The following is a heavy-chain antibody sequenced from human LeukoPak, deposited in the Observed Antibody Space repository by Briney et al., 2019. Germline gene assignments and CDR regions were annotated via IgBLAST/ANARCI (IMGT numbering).Heavy chain of an antibody. D-gene: IGHD6-19*01. CDR3: ARAKWLVTPFDY. Sequence: GWSLRLSCAASGFTFSDYYMSWIRQAPGKGLEWVSYISSSSSYTNYAASVKGRFTISRDYAKNSLYLQMHSLRAEDTAVYYCARAKWLVTPFDYWGQGTLVTVSS. CDR2: ISSSSSYT. J-gene: IGHJ4*02. CDR1: GFTFSDYY. V-gene: IGHV3-11*05.